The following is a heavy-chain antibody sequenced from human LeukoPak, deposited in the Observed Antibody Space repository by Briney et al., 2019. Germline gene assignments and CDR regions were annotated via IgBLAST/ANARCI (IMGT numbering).Heavy chain of an antibody. D-gene: IGHD5/OR15-5a*01. CDR3: ARIHLSSYYYYMDV. Sequence: PGGSLRLSCAASGFTFSDYYMNWIRQAPGKGLEWVSYISSSGSTIYYADSVKGRFTISRDNAKNSLYLQMNSLRAEDTAVYYCARIHLSSYYYYMDVWGKGTTVTISS. CDR1: GFTFSDYY. J-gene: IGHJ6*03. CDR2: ISSSGSTI. V-gene: IGHV3-11*04.